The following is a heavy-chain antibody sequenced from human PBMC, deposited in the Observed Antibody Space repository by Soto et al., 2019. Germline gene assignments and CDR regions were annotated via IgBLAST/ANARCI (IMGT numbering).Heavy chain of an antibody. J-gene: IGHJ6*02. CDR2: IIPIFGTA. Sequence: SVKVSCKASGYTFTSYGISWVRQAPGQGLEWMGGIIPIFGTANYAQKFQGRVTITADESTSTAYMELSSLRSEDTAVYYCARDCSGGSCYLPTDYYYYGMDVWGQGTTVTVSS. D-gene: IGHD2-15*01. V-gene: IGHV1-69*13. CDR3: ARDCSGGSCYLPTDYYYYGMDV. CDR1: GYTFTSYG.